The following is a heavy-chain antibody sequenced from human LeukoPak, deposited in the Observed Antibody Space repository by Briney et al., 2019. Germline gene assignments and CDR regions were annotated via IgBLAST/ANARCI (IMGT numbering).Heavy chain of an antibody. V-gene: IGHV4-30-4*01. CDR1: GGSISSGDYY. D-gene: IGHD3-16*01. J-gene: IGHJ6*02. CDR3: ARGGGLPHYYYYGMDV. Sequence: PSETLSLPCTVSGGSISSGDYYWSWIRQPPGKGLEWLGYIYYSGRTYYNPSLKSRVTISVDTSKNQFSLKLSSVTAADTAVYYCARGGGLPHYYYYGMDVWGQGTTVTVSS. CDR2: IYYSGRT.